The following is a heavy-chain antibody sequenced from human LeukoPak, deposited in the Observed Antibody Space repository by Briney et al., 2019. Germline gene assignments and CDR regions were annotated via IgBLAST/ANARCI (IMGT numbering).Heavy chain of an antibody. CDR2: IKHSGNT. J-gene: IGHJ4*02. CDR1: GGSFSDYH. Sequence: SETLSLTCAVYGGSFSDYHWTWVRQPPGKGPEWIGEIKHSGNTYYNPSLKSRVTMSVDTSKNQISLKLSSVTAADTAVYYCARELLVRGYADIDYWGQGTLVTVSS. D-gene: IGHD3-10*01. V-gene: IGHV4-34*01. CDR3: ARELLVRGYADIDY.